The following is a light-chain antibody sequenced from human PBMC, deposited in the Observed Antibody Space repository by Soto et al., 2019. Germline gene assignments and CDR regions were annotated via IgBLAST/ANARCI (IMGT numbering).Light chain of an antibody. CDR1: QSISSY. V-gene: IGKV1-39*01. J-gene: IGKJ1*01. CDR2: AAS. CDR3: QQSYSTPWT. Sequence: DIQMTQSPSSLSASVGDRVTITCRASQSISSYLNWYQQKPGKAPKLLIYAASSLQSGVPSRFSGSGSWTDFTLTISSLQPEDFATYYYQQSYSTPWTFGHGTKVEIK.